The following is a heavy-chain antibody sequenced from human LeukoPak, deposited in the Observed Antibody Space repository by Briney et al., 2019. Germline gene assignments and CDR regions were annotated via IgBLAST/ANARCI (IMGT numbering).Heavy chain of an antibody. J-gene: IGHJ4*02. V-gene: IGHV3-23*01. Sequence: GGSLRLSCAASGFTFSSYAMTWVRQAPGKGLEWVSAISGSGDSAFYAASVKGRFTISRDNSKKTLYLQMNSLRAEDTAAYYCAKTRGYCSGGSCYSDYWGQGTLVTVSS. D-gene: IGHD2-15*01. CDR2: ISGSGDSA. CDR1: GFTFSSYA. CDR3: AKTRGYCSGGSCYSDY.